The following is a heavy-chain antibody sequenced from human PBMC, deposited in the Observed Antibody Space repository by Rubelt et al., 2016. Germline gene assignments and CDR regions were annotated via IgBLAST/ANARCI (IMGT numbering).Heavy chain of an antibody. Sequence: QVQLQESGPGLVKPSGTLSLTCAVSGGSISSSNWWSWVRQPPGKGLEWIGEINHSGSTNYNPSLKSRVTISVDTSKNQFSLKLSSVTAADTAVYYCARPGYSSPKLFGWFDPWGQGTLVTVSS. CDR2: INHSGST. J-gene: IGHJ5*02. CDR1: GGSISSSNW. V-gene: IGHV4-4*02. D-gene: IGHD6-19*01. CDR3: ARPGYSSPKLFGWFDP.